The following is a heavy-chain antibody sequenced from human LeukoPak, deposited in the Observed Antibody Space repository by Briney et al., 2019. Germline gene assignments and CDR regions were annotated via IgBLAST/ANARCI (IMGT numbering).Heavy chain of an antibody. CDR1: GFNFASNW. V-gene: IGHV3-74*01. CDR2: INSGGSGT. J-gene: IGHJ5*02. D-gene: IGHD4-17*01. Sequence: GGSLRLSCAASGFNFASNWMHWVRQTPGKGLMWVSRINSGGSGTSYADSVKGRFTISRDNSKNTLYLQMNSLRAEDTAVYYCATLTTVTTEDNWFDPWGQGTLVTVSS. CDR3: ATLTTVTTEDNWFDP.